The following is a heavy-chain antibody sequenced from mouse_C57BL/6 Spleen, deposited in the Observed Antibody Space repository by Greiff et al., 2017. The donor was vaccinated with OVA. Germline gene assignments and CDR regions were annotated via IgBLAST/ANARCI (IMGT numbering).Heavy chain of an antibody. J-gene: IGHJ2*01. CDR3: ARRGTTVYYFDY. V-gene: IGHV1-50*01. CDR2: IDPSDSYT. Sequence: QVQLQQPGAELVKPGASVKLSCKASGYTFTSYWMPWVKQRPGQGLEWIGEIDPSDSYTNYNQKFKGKATLTVDTSSSTAYMQLSSLTSEDSAVYYCARRGTTVYYFDYWGQGTTLTVSS. CDR1: GYTFTSYW. D-gene: IGHD1-1*01.